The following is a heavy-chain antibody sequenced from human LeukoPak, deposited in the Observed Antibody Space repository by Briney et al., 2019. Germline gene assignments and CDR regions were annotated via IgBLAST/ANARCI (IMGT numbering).Heavy chain of an antibody. Sequence: NPSETLSLTCTVSGGSISSYYWSWIRQPAGKGLEWIGRIYTSGSTNYNPSLKSRVTMSVDTSKNQFSLKLSSVTAADTAVYYCAREGPPGGVVVPAAIYYYYYVDVWGKGTTVTVSS. CDR3: AREGPPGGVVVPAAIYYYYYVDV. V-gene: IGHV4-4*07. D-gene: IGHD2-2*01. CDR1: GGSISSYY. J-gene: IGHJ6*03. CDR2: IYTSGST.